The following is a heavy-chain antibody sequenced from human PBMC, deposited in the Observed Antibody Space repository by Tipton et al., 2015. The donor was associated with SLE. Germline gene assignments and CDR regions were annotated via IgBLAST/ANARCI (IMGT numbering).Heavy chain of an antibody. D-gene: IGHD3-10*01. CDR3: AKILEQNLRYYWYGLDV. Sequence: SLRLSCAASGFTFSGYGMHWVRQAPGKGLEWVAFTRYDGSNEYYADSVKGRFTISRDNSKNTLYLQMNSLRAEDTAVYYCAKILEQNLRYYWYGLDVWGQGTTVTVSS. CDR2: TRYDGSNE. CDR1: GFTFSGYG. J-gene: IGHJ6*02. V-gene: IGHV3-30*02.